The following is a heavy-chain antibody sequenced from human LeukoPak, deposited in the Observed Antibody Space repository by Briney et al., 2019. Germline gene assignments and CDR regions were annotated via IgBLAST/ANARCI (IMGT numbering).Heavy chain of an antibody. Sequence: SETLSLTCTVSGGSISSYYWSWIRQPPGKGLEWIGYIYYSGSTNYNPSLKSRVTISLDTSKNQFSLKLSSVAAADTAVYYCARRNSVTVAFDYWGQGTLVTVSS. D-gene: IGHD1-14*01. CDR1: GGSISSYY. CDR2: IYYSGST. CDR3: ARRNSVTVAFDY. J-gene: IGHJ4*02. V-gene: IGHV4-59*01.